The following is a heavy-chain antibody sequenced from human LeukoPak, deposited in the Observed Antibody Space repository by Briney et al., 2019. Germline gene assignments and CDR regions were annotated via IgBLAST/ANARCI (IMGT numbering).Heavy chain of an antibody. CDR1: GFTFNNYA. CDR2: ISGSGGST. Sequence: GGSLRLSCAASGFTFNNYAMSWVRQAPGKGLEWVSAISGSGGSTYYADSVKGRFTISRDISKNTLYLQMNSLRAEDTAVYYCAREERDGYNYYWYFDLWGRGTLVTVSS. CDR3: AREERDGYNYYWYFDL. D-gene: IGHD5-24*01. V-gene: IGHV3-23*01. J-gene: IGHJ2*01.